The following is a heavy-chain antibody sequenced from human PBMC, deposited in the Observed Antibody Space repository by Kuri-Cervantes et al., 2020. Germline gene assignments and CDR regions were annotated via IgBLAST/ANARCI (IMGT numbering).Heavy chain of an antibody. CDR1: GGSFSGYY. J-gene: IGHJ2*01. CDR2: IYYSGST. V-gene: IGHV4-59*01. D-gene: IGHD3-3*01. CDR3: ARDRSERITIFGVVTEYWYFDL. Sequence: SETLSLTCAVYGGSFSGYYWSWIRQPPGKGLEWIGYIYYSGSTNYNPSLKSRVTISVDTSKNQFSLKLSSVTAADTAVYYCARDRSERITIFGVVTEYWYFDLWGRGTLVTVSS.